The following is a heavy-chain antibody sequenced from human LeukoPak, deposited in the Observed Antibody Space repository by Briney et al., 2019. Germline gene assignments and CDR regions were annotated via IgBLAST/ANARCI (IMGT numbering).Heavy chain of an antibody. CDR2: MNPDNGDT. Sequence: ASVKVSCKASGYTFTTYDIGWVRQATGQGLEWMGWMNPDNGDTGYAQRFQGRVTMTRDTSISTAYMELSSLRAEDTAVYYCAKGPRSPINLAAAGTELFDYRGQGTLVTVSS. V-gene: IGHV1-8*01. CDR3: AKGPRSPINLAAAGTELFDY. J-gene: IGHJ4*02. D-gene: IGHD6-13*01. CDR1: GYTFTTYD.